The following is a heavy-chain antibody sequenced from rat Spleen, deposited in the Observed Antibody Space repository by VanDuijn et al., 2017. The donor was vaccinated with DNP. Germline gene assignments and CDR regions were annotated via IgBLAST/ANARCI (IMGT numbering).Heavy chain of an antibody. CDR3: TSNPHIRTAAPFDY. V-gene: IGHV5-46*01. Sequence: EVQVIESGGGFVQPGGSMKLSCEASGFTFRSFPMAWVRQAPTKGLEWVASISPSGGSTYYRDSVKGRFTISRDNAKITLYLHMDSLRSEDTATYYCTSNPHIRTAAPFDYWGQGAMVTVSS. CDR2: ISPSGGST. CDR1: GFTFRSFP. D-gene: IGHD3-8*01. J-gene: IGHJ2*01.